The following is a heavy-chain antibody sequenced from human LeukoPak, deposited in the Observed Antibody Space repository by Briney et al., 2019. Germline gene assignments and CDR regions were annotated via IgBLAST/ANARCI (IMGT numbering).Heavy chain of an antibody. V-gene: IGHV3-30*09. CDR2: ISSDGNSK. J-gene: IGHJ4*02. D-gene: IGHD5-12*01. CDR3: VSPTADYPFLYYFDS. CDR1: GFSFSSYS. Sequence: PGGSLRLSCAASGFSFSSYSIHWVRQAPGKGLEWVAVISSDGNSKNFALSVKGRFAISRDNPKNTLCLQMNILRSEDTALYYCVSPTADYPFLYYFDSWGQGTLVTVSS.